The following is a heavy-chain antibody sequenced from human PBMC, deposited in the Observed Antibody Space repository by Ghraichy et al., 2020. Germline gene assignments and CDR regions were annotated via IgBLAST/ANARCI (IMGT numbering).Heavy chain of an antibody. D-gene: IGHD6-6*01. Sequence: ASVKVSCKASGYTFTSYGISWVRQAPGQGLEWMGWISAYNGNTNYAQKLQGRVTMTTDTSTSTAYMELRSLRSDDTAVYYCARDPGEDSSSPDVDWFDPWGQGTLVTVSS. J-gene: IGHJ5*02. CDR2: ISAYNGNT. CDR3: ARDPGEDSSSPDVDWFDP. V-gene: IGHV1-18*01. CDR1: GYTFTSYG.